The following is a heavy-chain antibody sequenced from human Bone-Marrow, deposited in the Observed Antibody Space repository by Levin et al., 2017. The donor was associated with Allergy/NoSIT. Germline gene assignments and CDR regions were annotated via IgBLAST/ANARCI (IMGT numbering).Heavy chain of an antibody. V-gene: IGHV1-18*01. CDR2: ISAYNGNT. J-gene: IGHJ4*02. D-gene: IGHD3-10*01. Sequence: PGGSLRLSCKASGYTFTSYGISWVRQAPGQGLEWMGWISAYNGNTNYAQKLQGRVTMTTDTSTSTAYMELRSLRSDDTAVYYCARDRMGIWFGDPPEPLDFDYWGQGTLVTVSS. CDR1: GYTFTSYG. CDR3: ARDRMGIWFGDPPEPLDFDY.